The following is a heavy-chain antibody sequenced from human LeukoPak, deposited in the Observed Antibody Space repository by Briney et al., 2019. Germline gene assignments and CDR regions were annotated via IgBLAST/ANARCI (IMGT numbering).Heavy chain of an antibody. CDR1: GGSFSGYY. J-gene: IGHJ4*02. V-gene: IGHV4-34*01. D-gene: IGHD6-13*01. CDR3: ARVSSWYPGGFAY. CDR2: INHSGST. Sequence: SETLSLTCAVYGGSFSGYYWSWIRQPPGKGLEWIGEINHSGSTNYNPSLKSRVTISVATSKNQFSLKLSSVTAADTAVYYCARVSSWYPGGFAYWGQGTLVTVSS.